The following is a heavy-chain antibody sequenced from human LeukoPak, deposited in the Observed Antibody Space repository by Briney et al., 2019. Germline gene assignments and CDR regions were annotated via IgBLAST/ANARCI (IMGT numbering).Heavy chain of an antibody. CDR3: ARDLRWEPTGTFDY. J-gene: IGHJ4*02. CDR1: GGTFSSYA. D-gene: IGHD1-26*01. V-gene: IGHV1-69*13. CDR2: IIPIFGTA. Sequence: ASVKVSCKASGGTFSSYAISWVRQAPGQGLEWMGGIIPIFGTANYAQNFQGRVTITADESTSTAYMELSSLRSEDTAVYYCARDLRWEPTGTFDYWGQGTLVTVSS.